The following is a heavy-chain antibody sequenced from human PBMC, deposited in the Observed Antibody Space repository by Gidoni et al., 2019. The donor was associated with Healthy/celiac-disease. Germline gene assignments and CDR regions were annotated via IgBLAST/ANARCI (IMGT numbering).Heavy chain of an antibody. CDR1: GYNLMSYA. J-gene: IGHJ4*02. V-gene: IGHV7-4-1*02. CDR2: INTNPGNP. CDR3: ARGHLGTTIFGVDQNPPTWNDVGLSLDS. Sequence: QVLLVQAGSELKKPGPSVTVSCKASGYNLMSYAMNWVRQPPRHGLDWMGWINTNPGNPTYAQGFTGRFVFSLDTSVSTAYLQISSLKADDTAVYYCARGHLGTTIFGVDQNPPTWNDVGLSLDSWGQGTLVTVSS. D-gene: IGHD3-3*01.